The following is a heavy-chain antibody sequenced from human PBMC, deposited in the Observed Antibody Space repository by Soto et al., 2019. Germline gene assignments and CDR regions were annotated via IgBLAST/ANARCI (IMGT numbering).Heavy chain of an antibody. Sequence: GESLKISCKGSGYSFTTYWIGWVRQMPGKGLEWMGIISPGGSDTRYSPSFQGQVTISADKSISTAYLQWSSLKASDTAMYYCATTSASDYYYYGMDVWGQGTTVTVSS. J-gene: IGHJ6*02. CDR3: ATTSASDYYYYGMDV. CDR2: ISPGGSDT. V-gene: IGHV5-51*01. CDR1: GYSFTTYW.